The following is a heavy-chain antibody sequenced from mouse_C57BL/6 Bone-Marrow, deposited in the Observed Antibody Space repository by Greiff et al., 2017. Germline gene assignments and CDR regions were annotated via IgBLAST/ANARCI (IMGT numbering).Heavy chain of an antibody. V-gene: IGHV1-20*01. J-gene: IGHJ3*01. Sequence: EVQLQQSGPELVKPGDSVKISCKASGYSFTGYFMNWVMQSHGKSLEWIGRINPYNGDTFYNQKFKGKATLTVDKSSSTAHMERRSLTSEDSAVYYCARGYGSTPFAYWGQGTLVTVSA. CDR3: ARGYGSTPFAY. CDR2: INPYNGDT. D-gene: IGHD1-1*01. CDR1: GYSFTGYF.